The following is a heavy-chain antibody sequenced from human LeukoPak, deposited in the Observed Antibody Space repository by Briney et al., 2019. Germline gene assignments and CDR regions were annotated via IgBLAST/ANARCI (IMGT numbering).Heavy chain of an antibody. CDR2: INPNSGGT. J-gene: IGHJ4*02. CDR1: GYTFTGYY. V-gene: IGHV1-2*02. Sequence: ASVKVSCKASGYTFTGYYMHWVRQAPGQGLEWMGWINPNSGGTNYAQKFQGRVTMTRDTSISTAYMELSRQRSDDTAVYYCARSARITMVRGVIDYWGQGTLVTVSS. CDR3: ARSARITMVRGVIDY. D-gene: IGHD3-10*01.